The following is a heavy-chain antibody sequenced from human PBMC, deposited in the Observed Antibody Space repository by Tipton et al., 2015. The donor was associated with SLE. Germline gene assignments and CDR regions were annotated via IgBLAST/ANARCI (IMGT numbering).Heavy chain of an antibody. V-gene: IGHV3-30*04. J-gene: IGHJ4*02. CDR3: AREVMATWGFDY. CDR1: GGSIRSDD. D-gene: IGHD5-24*01. CDR2: ISYDGSNK. Sequence: SLRLSCTVSGGSIRSDDYYWTWIRQHPGKGLEWMAVISYDGSNKYYADSVKGRFTISRGNSKNTLYLQMNSLRAEDTAVYYCAREVMATWGFDYWGQGTLVTVSS.